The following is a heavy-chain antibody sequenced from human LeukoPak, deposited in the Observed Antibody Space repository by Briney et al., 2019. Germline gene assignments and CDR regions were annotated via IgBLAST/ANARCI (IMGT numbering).Heavy chain of an antibody. CDR1: GFTFNNYW. V-gene: IGHV3-30*02. D-gene: IGHD3-22*01. CDR2: ISYDGSNT. J-gene: IGHJ4*02. Sequence: GGSLRLSCAASGFTFNNYWMHWVRQGPGKGLGWVAFISYDGSNTYYADSVKGRFTVSRDDSKSTLYLQMNSLRADDTAVYYCAKDGSSYYYIYYWGQGTLVTVSS. CDR3: AKDGSSYYYIYY.